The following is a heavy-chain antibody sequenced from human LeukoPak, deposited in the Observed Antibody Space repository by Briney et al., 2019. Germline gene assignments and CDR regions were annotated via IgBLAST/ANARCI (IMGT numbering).Heavy chain of an antibody. V-gene: IGHV1-8*02. CDR2: INLNNGDT. J-gene: IGHJ5*02. D-gene: IGHD1-14*01. CDR1: GYTFTNFY. CDR3: ARGRIGIA. Sequence: ASVKVSCKASGYTFTNFYVNWVRQAAGQGLEWMGYINLNNGDTDSAQKFQGRITMTRDTSINTAYMELSSLRSDDSAMYYCARGRIGIAWGQGTLVTVSS.